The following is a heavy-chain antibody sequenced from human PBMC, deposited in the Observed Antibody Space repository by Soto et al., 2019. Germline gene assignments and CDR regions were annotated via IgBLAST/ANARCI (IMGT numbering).Heavy chain of an antibody. CDR1: GFALSSCW. D-gene: IGHD5-18*01. CDR2: INFDGSIT. V-gene: IGHV3-74*01. CDR3: VRDRVGYSYDFDY. J-gene: IGHJ4*02. Sequence: EVQLVESGGGLVRPGGSLTLSCAASGFALSSCWMHWVRQAPGKVPEWVSRINFDGSITTYADSVKGRFTISRDNAKNTLDLQMNSLRAEDTAVYYCVRDRVGYSYDFDYWGQGAQVTVSS.